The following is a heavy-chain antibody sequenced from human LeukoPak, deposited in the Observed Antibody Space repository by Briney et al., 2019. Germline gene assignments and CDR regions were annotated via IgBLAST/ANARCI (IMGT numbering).Heavy chain of an antibody. CDR2: ISGSDAGT. V-gene: IGHV3-23*01. J-gene: IGHJ6*03. Sequence: GGSLRLSCAASGFTFSSYAMSWVRQIPGKGLEWVSAISGSDAGTYYADSVKGRFTISRDNSKNTLYLQMNSLRAEDTAVYYCARGVRGVIRDMDVWGKGTTVTVSS. CDR1: GFTFSSYA. D-gene: IGHD3-10*01. CDR3: ARGVRGVIRDMDV.